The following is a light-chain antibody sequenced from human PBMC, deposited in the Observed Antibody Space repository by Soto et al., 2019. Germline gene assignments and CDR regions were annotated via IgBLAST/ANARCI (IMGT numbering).Light chain of an antibody. V-gene: IGLV2-23*01. CDR3: CSYAGSSTLVV. CDR1: SSDVGSYNL. Sequence: QSALTQPASVSGSPGQSITISCTGTSSDVGSYNLVSWYQQHPGKAPKLMIYEGSKRPSGVSNRFSGSKSGNTASLTISGXQAXXXADYYCCSYAGSSTLVVFGGGTKLTVL. J-gene: IGLJ2*01. CDR2: EGS.